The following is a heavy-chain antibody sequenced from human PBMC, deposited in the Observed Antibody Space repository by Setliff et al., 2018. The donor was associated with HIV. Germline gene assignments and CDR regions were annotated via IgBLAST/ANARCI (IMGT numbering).Heavy chain of an antibody. Sequence: GASVKASCKASGYTVTTYGISWVRQAPGQGLEWMGWFNTETRNPMYAQAFKGLLVFSLDTSVSTAYLQINSLKAEDTAIYYCARVGSYWSTFDYWGQGALVTVSS. CDR3: ARVGSYWSTFDY. D-gene: IGHD1-26*01. V-gene: IGHV7-4-1*02. J-gene: IGHJ4*02. CDR2: FNTETRNP. CDR1: GYTVTTYG.